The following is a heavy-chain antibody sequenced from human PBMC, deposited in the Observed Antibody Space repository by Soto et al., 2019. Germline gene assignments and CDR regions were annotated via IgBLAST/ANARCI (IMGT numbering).Heavy chain of an antibody. CDR3: AVATYDILTGYYIGAFDI. CDR2: IYYSGST. CDR1: GGSISSYY. D-gene: IGHD3-9*01. J-gene: IGHJ3*02. V-gene: IGHV4-59*01. Sequence: PSETLSLTCTVSGGSISSYYWSWIRPPPGKGLEWIGYIYYSGSTNYNPSLKSRVTISVDTSKNQFSLKLSSVTAADTAVYYCAVATYDILTGYYIGAFDIWGQGTMVTVSS.